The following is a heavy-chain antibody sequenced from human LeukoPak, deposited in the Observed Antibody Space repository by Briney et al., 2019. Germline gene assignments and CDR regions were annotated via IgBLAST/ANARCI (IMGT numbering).Heavy chain of an antibody. J-gene: IGHJ4*02. CDR1: GFTFTSSA. D-gene: IGHD1-26*01. CDR2: IVVGSGNT. Sequence: SVNVSCKASGFTFTSSAVQWVRQARGQRLEWIGWIVVGSGNTNYAQKFQERVTITRDMSTSTAYMELSSLRSEDTAVYYCARWEWELPLPDDFDYWGQGTLVTVSS. V-gene: IGHV1-58*01. CDR3: ARWEWELPLPDDFDY.